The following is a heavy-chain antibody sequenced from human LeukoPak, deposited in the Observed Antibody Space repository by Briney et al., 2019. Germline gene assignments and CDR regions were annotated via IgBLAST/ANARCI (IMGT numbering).Heavy chain of an antibody. J-gene: IGHJ4*02. CDR2: INAGNGNT. V-gene: IGHV1-3*01. D-gene: IGHD5-24*01. CDR3: ARPSRWLQYLYFDY. Sequence: EASVKVSCKASGYTFTSYAMHWVRQAPGQRLEWMGWINAGNGNTKYSQKFQGRVTITRDTSASTAYMELSSLSSEDTAVYYCARPSRWLQYLYFDYWGQGTLVTVSS. CDR1: GYTFTSYA.